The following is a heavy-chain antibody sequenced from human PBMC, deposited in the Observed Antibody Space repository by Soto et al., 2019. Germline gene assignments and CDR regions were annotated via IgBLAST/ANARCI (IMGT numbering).Heavy chain of an antibody. D-gene: IGHD3-22*01. J-gene: IGHJ4*02. CDR2: IWYDGSNK. Sequence: PGGSLRLSCAASGFTFSSYGMHWVRQAPGKGLEWVAVIWYDGSNKYYADSVKGRFTISRDNSKNTLYLQMNSLRAEDTAVYYCAREGTHYDSSGIFDYWGPGTLVTVSS. CDR3: AREGTHYDSSGIFDY. V-gene: IGHV3-33*01. CDR1: GFTFSSYG.